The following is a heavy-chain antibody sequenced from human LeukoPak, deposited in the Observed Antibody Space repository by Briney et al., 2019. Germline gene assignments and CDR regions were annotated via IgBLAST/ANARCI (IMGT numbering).Heavy chain of an antibody. CDR1: GYTLTELS. J-gene: IGHJ4*02. V-gene: IGHV1-24*01. D-gene: IGHD3-22*01. Sequence: ASVKVSCKVSGYTLTELSMYLVRQAPGKGLEWMGGFDPEDGETIYAQKFQGRVTMTEDTSTDTAYMELSSLRSEDTAVYYCATARYADDSSGYYGDWGQGTLVTVSS. CDR2: FDPEDGET. CDR3: ATARYADDSSGYYGD.